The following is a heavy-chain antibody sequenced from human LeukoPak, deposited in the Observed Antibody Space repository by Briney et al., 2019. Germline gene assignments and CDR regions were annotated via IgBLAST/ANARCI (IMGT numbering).Heavy chain of an antibody. V-gene: IGHV3-74*01. D-gene: IGHD3-10*01. CDR1: GFTLNGYW. Sequence: PGGSLRLSCAAPGFTLNGYWMHWVRQAPGKGLGWVSRINSDGSTTSYADSVKGRFTISRDNSKNTLYLQMNSLRAEDTAVYFCARVATGSYDWFDPWGQGTLVTVSS. CDR3: ARVATGSYDWFDP. J-gene: IGHJ5*02. CDR2: INSDGSTT.